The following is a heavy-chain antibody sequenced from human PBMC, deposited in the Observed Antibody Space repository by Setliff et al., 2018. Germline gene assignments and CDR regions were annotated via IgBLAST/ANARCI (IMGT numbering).Heavy chain of an antibody. CDR2: ISAYNGYT. V-gene: IGHV1-18*01. CDR3: ARRSGDRGMTTGWPDDFDY. J-gene: IGHJ4*01. CDR1: GYAFTTYG. D-gene: IGHD4-17*01. Sequence: ASVKVSCKASGYAFTTYGISWVRQAPGQGLEWMGWISAYNGYTVYAQKFQGRVTMTTDTSTSTAYMEVRSLRSDDTAVYYCARRSGDRGMTTGWPDDFDYWGRGTLVTVSS.